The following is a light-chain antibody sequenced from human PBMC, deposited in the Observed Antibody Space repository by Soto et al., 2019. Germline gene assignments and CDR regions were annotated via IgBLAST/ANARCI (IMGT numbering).Light chain of an antibody. CDR2: DAS. V-gene: IGKV3-11*01. CDR3: QQRSNWPRAIT. Sequence: EIVLTQSPATVSLSPGERATLSCRASQSVSSYLAWYQQKPGQAPRLLIYDASNRATGIPARFSGSGSGTDFTLTISSLEPEDFAVYYCQQRSNWPRAITFGQGTRLEIK. J-gene: IGKJ5*01. CDR1: QSVSSY.